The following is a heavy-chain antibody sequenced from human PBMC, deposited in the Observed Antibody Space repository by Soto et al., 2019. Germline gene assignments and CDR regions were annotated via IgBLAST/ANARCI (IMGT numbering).Heavy chain of an antibody. Sequence: GGSLRLSSAASGVNVSSNYMSWVRQAPGKGLEWVANIKQDGSEKYYVDSVKGRFTISRDNAKNSLYLQMNSLRAEDTAVYYCARGYSSDYGDYDVGYYYYYMDVWGKGTTVTVSS. V-gene: IGHV3-7*01. CDR1: GVNVSSNY. D-gene: IGHD4-17*01. CDR2: IKQDGSEK. J-gene: IGHJ6*03. CDR3: ARGYSSDYGDYDVGYYYYYMDV.